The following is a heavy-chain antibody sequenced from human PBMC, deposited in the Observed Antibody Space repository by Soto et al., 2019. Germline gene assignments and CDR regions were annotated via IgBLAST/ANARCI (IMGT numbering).Heavy chain of an antibody. CDR3: ARGYADWAEYFQH. Sequence: QVQLQESGPGLVKPSETLSLTCTVSGGSISSYYWSWIRQPPGKGLEWIGFIYYSGSTNYNPSLNSRVTISVVTSKNQFGLKLSSVTAADTAVYYCARGYADWAEYFQHCGQGPLVTVSS. CDR2: IYYSGST. V-gene: IGHV4-59*01. CDR1: GGSISSYY. J-gene: IGHJ1*01. D-gene: IGHD4-17*01.